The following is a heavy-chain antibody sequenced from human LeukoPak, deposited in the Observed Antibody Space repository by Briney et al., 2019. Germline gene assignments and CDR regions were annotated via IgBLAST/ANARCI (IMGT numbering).Heavy chain of an antibody. CDR3: ARDGGKGYEIDY. Sequence: PGGSLRLSCVVSGFPFSNNPMNWVRQAHGKVLEWVSYISTAITTTYYAESVKGRFTISRDNAKNSLYLQMNSLRVEDTAVYYCARDGGKGYEIDYWGQGTLVTVSS. CDR1: GFPFSNNP. CDR2: ISTAITTT. D-gene: IGHD2-2*01. V-gene: IGHV3-48*01. J-gene: IGHJ4*02.